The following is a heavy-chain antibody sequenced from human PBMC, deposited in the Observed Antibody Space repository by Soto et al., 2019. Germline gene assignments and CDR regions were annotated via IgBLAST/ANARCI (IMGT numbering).Heavy chain of an antibody. CDR3: ARGGILAQNFFDS. CDR2: IDYNGSS. D-gene: IGHD3-10*01. CDR1: GGSFSRYY. Sequence: SETLSLTCAVYGGSFSRYYWSWIRQPPGKGLEWVGYIDYNGSSTYNPSLKGRVTMSLDTSQKQFSLRLNSVTAADTAAYYCARGGILAQNFFDSWGQGILVTVSS. V-gene: IGHV4-59*01. J-gene: IGHJ5*01.